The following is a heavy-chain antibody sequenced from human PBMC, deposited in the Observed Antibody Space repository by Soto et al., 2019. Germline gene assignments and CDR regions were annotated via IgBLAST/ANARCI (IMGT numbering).Heavy chain of an antibody. CDR3: ARAPPVLITGTYFDY. V-gene: IGHV4-38-2*01. J-gene: IGHJ4*02. D-gene: IGHD1-20*01. Sequence: KPSETLSLTCAVSGYSISSGYYWGWIRQPPGKGLEWIGSIYHSGSTYYNPSLKSRVTISVDTSKNQFSLKLSSVTAADTAVYYCARAPPVLITGTYFDYWGQGTLVTVSS. CDR1: GYSISSGYY. CDR2: IYHSGST.